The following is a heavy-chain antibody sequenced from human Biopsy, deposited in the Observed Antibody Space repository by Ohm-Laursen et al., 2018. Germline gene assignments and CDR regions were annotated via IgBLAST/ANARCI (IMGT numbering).Heavy chain of an antibody. CDR3: ARGGGYNWNNGWFDP. J-gene: IGHJ5*02. CDR2: IIGIFRTA. CDR1: GGTFSSSA. D-gene: IGHD1/OR15-1a*01. V-gene: IGHV1-69*13. Sequence: SVKVSCNASGGTFSSSAITWVRQAPGQGLEWMGGIIGIFRTAHYAQKFQGRVTITADEFMSTAYMELSSLRSEDTAVYYCARGGGYNWNNGWFDPGGQGTLVTVSS.